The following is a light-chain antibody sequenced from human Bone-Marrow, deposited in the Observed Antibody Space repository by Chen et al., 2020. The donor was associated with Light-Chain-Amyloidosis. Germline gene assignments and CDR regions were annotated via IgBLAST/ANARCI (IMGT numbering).Light chain of an antibody. J-gene: IGLJ2*01. CDR1: SSDVGGYSY. CDR3: CSYTFSATLV. V-gene: IGLV2-14*01. Sequence: QSALTQPASVSGSPGQSITISCIGTSSDVGGYSYVSWFQQHPGRAPKLMIYDVSNRPSGVSNRFSGSKSGNPASLTISGLQAEDEADYYCCSYTFSATLVFGGGTKLTVL. CDR2: DVS.